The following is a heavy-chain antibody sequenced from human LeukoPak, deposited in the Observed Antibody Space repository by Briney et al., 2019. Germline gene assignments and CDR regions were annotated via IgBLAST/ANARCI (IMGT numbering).Heavy chain of an antibody. CDR1: GASFSGYY. D-gene: IGHD4-4*01. CDR2: INHSGRA. CDR3: ARDYSNLNDAFDI. V-gene: IGHV4-34*01. J-gene: IGHJ3*02. Sequence: SETLSLTCAVYGASFSGYYWSWIRQPPGKGLEWIGEINHSGRANYNPSLKSRVTISVDTSKNQFSLKLSSVTAADTAVYYCARDYSNLNDAFDIWGQGTMVTVSS.